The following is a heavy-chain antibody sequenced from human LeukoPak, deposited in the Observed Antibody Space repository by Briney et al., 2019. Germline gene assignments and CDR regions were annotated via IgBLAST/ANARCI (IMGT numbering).Heavy chain of an antibody. CDR1: GFTFSSYS. CDR3: ARGYSGSYRVDY. Sequence: GGSLRLSCAASGFTFSSYSMNWVRQAPGKGLVWVSRINPDGSTTNYADSVMGRFTISRDNAKNTLYLQMNSLRAEGTAVYYCARGYSGSYRVDYWGQGTLVTVSS. D-gene: IGHD1-26*01. J-gene: IGHJ4*02. V-gene: IGHV3-74*01. CDR2: INPDGSTT.